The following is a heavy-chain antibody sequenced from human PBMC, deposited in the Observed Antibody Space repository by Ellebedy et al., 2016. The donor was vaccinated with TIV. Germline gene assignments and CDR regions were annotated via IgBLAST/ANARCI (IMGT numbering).Heavy chain of an antibody. V-gene: IGHV3-30*18. J-gene: IGHJ6*02. CDR3: VKIFSDIRPHHPLDV. Sequence: GESLKISCAASGFTFSTYSMHWVRQSPGRGLEWVAVISYDFSNKPYADSVKGRFTISRDNSKNTLYLQMNSRRAEDTAVYYCVKIFSDIRPHHPLDVWGQGTTVTVSS. CDR1: GFTFSTYS. D-gene: IGHD2-15*01. CDR2: ISYDFSNK.